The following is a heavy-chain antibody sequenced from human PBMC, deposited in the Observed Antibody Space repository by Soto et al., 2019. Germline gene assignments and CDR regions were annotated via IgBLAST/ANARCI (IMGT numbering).Heavy chain of an antibody. CDR3: ARGPMVRGVSDKSNIDY. D-gene: IGHD3-10*01. CDR2: INHSGST. V-gene: IGHV4-34*01. J-gene: IGHJ4*02. CDR1: GGSFSGYY. Sequence: SETVSLTCAVYGGSFSGYYWSWIRQPPGKGLEWIGEINHSGSTNYNPSLKSRVTISVDTSKNQFSLKLSSVTAADTAVYYCARGPMVRGVSDKSNIDYWGQGTLVTVCS.